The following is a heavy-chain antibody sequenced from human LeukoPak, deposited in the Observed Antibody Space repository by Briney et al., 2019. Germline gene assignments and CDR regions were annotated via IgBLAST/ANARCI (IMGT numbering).Heavy chain of an antibody. D-gene: IGHD6-19*01. J-gene: IGHJ4*02. CDR3: ARGYSSGWSWDY. CDR2: IYYSGST. CDR1: GGSISSGGYY. Sequence: SQTLSLTCTVSGGSISSGGYYWSWIRQHPGKGLEWIGYIYYSGSTYYNPSLKSRVTISVDTSKNQFSLKLSSVTAADTAVHYCARGYSSGWSWDYWGQGTLVTVSS. V-gene: IGHV4-31*03.